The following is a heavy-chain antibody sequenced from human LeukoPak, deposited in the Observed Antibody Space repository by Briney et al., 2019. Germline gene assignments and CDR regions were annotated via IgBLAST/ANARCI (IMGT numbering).Heavy chain of an antibody. CDR1: GFTFSSYS. D-gene: IGHD2-2*01. Sequence: PGGSLRLSCAASGFTFSSYSMNWVRQAPGKGLEWVANIKQDGSEKNYVDSVKGRFTISRDNAKNSLYLQMNSLRAEDTAVYYCARGLHSLPRSTLDYWGQGTLVTVSS. V-gene: IGHV3-7*01. CDR2: IKQDGSEK. J-gene: IGHJ4*02. CDR3: ARGLHSLPRSTLDY.